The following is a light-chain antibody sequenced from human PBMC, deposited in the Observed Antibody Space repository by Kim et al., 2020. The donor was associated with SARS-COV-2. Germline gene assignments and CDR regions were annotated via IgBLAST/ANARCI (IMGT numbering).Light chain of an antibody. CDR1: SSYIGGSNY. CDR2: DVS. Sequence: GQSITISGTGASSYIGGSNYVSWYQQPPGKAPKLMIYDVSNRPSGVSNRFSGSKSDNTASLTISGRQAEDEADYYCSSYASSNTLVFGGGTKVTVL. J-gene: IGLJ2*01. CDR3: SSYASSNTLV. V-gene: IGLV2-14*03.